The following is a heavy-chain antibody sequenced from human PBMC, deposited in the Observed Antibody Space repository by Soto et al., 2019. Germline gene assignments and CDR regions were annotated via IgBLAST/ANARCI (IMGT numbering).Heavy chain of an antibody. D-gene: IGHD6-13*01. CDR1: GYTFTSYG. V-gene: IGHV1-18*01. Sequence: QVQLVQSGAEVKNPGASVKVSCKASGYTFTSYGIGWVRQAPGQGLEWMGWINAYNGDTNYAQKVQARVTMTTDTSTSTAYMEVRSLRSDETAVYYCAREVAAAGGEYDYWGQGTLVTVSS. CDR2: INAYNGDT. CDR3: AREVAAAGGEYDY. J-gene: IGHJ4*02.